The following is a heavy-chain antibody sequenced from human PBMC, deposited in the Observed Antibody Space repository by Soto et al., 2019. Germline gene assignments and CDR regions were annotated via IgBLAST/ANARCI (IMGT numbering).Heavy chain of an antibody. CDR2: IYWDDDK. Sequence: QITLKESGPTVVKPTQTLTLTCTFSGFSLTTSGVGVGWIRQPPGKALEWLAIIYWDDDKRYSTHLRSRLSITQDTSKNQVVLTMTNMDPADTATYYCAHSPRTPGFTTSAYAYWGQGTLVTVSS. CDR1: GFSLTTSGVG. J-gene: IGHJ4*02. D-gene: IGHD2-2*01. CDR3: AHSPRTPGFTTSAYAY. V-gene: IGHV2-5*02.